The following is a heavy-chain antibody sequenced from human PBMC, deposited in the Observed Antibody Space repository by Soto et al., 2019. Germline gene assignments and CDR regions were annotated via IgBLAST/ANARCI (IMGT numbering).Heavy chain of an antibody. J-gene: IGHJ3*02. CDR1: GYTFTYRY. Sequence: SVKVSCKASGYTFTYRYLHWVRQAPGQALEWMGWITPFNGNTNYAQKFQDRVTITRDRSMSTAYMELSSLRSEDTAMYYCASLYYDFWSGFRPNSNDAFDIWGQGTMVTVSS. D-gene: IGHD3-3*01. CDR3: ASLYYDFWSGFRPNSNDAFDI. V-gene: IGHV1-45*02. CDR2: ITPFNGNT.